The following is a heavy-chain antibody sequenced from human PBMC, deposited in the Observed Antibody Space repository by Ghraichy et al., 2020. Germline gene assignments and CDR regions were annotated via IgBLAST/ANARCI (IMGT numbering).Heavy chain of an antibody. J-gene: IGHJ6*02. V-gene: IGHV3-48*02. CDR3: ARGSTVVRFYYYDGMDV. Sequence: GGSLRRSCVGSGFPFGSYSMNWVRQSPGKRLEWVSSITSTGSFISYADSVKGRFTISRDNVQNSLSLHMNSLTDEDTAVYFCARGSTVVRFYYYDGMDVWGQGTTVTVSS. CDR2: ITSTGSFI. D-gene: IGHD4-17*01. CDR1: GFPFGSYS.